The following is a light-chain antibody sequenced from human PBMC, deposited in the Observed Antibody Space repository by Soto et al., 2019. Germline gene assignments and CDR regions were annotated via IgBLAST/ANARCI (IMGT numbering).Light chain of an antibody. CDR3: QQYGSSLIT. CDR2: GAS. Sequence: EIVLTQSPGTLSLSPGARATLSCRASQSVRSTHLAWYQLKPGQAHRLFIYGASSRATGIPDRFSGSGSGTDCTLTISSLEPEDVEVYYCQQYGSSLITFGQGTRLEIK. J-gene: IGKJ5*01. V-gene: IGKV3-20*01. CDR1: QSVRSTH.